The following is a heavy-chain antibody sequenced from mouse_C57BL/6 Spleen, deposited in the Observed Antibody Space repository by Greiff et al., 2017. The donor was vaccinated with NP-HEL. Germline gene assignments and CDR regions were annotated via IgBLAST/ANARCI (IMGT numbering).Heavy chain of an antibody. D-gene: IGHD2-3*01. CDR2: ISNLAYSI. CDR3: ARHYEDYFDY. Sequence: EVQLQESGGGLVQPGGSLKLSCAASGFTFSDYGMAWVRQAPRKGPEWVAFISNLAYSIYYADTVTGRFTISRENAKNTLYLEMSSLRSEDTAMYYCARHYEDYFDYWGQGTTLTVSS. V-gene: IGHV5-15*01. J-gene: IGHJ2*01. CDR1: GFTFSDYG.